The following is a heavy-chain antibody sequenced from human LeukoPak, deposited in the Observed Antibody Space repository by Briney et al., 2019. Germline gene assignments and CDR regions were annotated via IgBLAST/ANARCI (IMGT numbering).Heavy chain of an antibody. Sequence: GASVKVSCKASGYTFTSYGISWVRQAPGQGLEWMGWISAYNGNTNYAQKLQGRVTMTTDTSTSTAYMELRSLRSDDTAVYYCARSPWARIQLWQYYFDYWGQGTLVTVSS. D-gene: IGHD5-18*01. CDR3: ARSPWARIQLWQYYFDY. CDR2: ISAYNGNT. CDR1: GYTFTSYG. J-gene: IGHJ4*02. V-gene: IGHV1-18*01.